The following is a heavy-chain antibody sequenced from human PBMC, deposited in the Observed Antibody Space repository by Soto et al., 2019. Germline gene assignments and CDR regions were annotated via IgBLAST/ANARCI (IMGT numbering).Heavy chain of an antibody. D-gene: IGHD3-16*01. CDR2: IYWDDDK. V-gene: IGHV2-5*02. J-gene: IGHJ6*02. CDR1: GFSLSTSGVG. CDR3: ARTSLYYDYVWGSGV. Sequence: QITLKESGPTLVKPTQTLTLTCTFSGFSLSTSGVGVGWIRQPPGKALEWLALIYWDDDKRYSPSLKSRLTITKDTSKNQVALTMTNMDPVDTATYYCARTSLYYDYVWGSGVWGQGTTVTVSS.